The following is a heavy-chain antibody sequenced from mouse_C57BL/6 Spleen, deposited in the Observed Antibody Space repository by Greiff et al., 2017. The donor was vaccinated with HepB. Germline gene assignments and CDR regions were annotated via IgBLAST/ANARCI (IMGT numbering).Heavy chain of an antibody. J-gene: IGHJ2*01. CDR3: AREIDLYYFDY. Sequence: VQVVESGAELVRPGTSVKMSCKASGYTFTNYWIGWAKQRPGHGLEWIGDIYPGGGYTNYNEKFKGKATLTADKSSSTAYMQFSSLTSEDSAIYYCAREIDLYYFDYWGQGTTLTVSS. CDR2: IYPGGGYT. CDR1: GYTFTNYW. V-gene: IGHV1-63*01.